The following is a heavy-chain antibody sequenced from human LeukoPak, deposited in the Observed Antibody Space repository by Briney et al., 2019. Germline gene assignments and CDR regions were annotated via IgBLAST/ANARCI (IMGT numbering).Heavy chain of an antibody. CDR2: ISAYNGNT. J-gene: IGHJ3*02. D-gene: IGHD3-10*01. CDR3: ARSGGSGSSPDGAFDI. Sequence: ASVKVSCKASGYTFTSYGISWVRHAPGQGLEWMGWISAYNGNTNYAQKLQGRVTMTTDTSTSTAYMELRSLRSDDTAVYYCARSGGSGSSPDGAFDIWGQGAMVTVSS. V-gene: IGHV1-18*04. CDR1: GYTFTSYG.